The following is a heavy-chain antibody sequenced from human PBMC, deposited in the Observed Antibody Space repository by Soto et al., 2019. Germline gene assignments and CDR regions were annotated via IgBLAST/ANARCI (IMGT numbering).Heavy chain of an antibody. D-gene: IGHD3-22*01. Sequence: PSETLSLTCTVSGGSISSYYWSWIRQPPGKGLEWIGYIYYSGSTNYNPSLKSRVTISVDTSKNQFSLKLSSVTAADTAVYYCARATYYYDSSGYYYLDPRVYYGMDVWGQGTTVTVSS. CDR3: ARATYYYDSSGYYYLDPRVYYGMDV. CDR1: GGSISSYY. CDR2: IYYSGST. V-gene: IGHV4-59*01. J-gene: IGHJ6*02.